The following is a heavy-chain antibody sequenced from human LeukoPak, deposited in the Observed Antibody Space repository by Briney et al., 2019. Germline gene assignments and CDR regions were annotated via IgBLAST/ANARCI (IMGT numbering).Heavy chain of an antibody. CDR1: GFTFSHYW. D-gene: IGHD2-8*01. V-gene: IGHV3-7*01. Sequence: GGSLRLSCDASGFTFSHYWMTWYRQAPGKGLEWVANLNQDGSVQAYGDSVRGRFTISRDNAKNSVYIQMSSLRVEDTAMYYCARDHNVADVWGQGTMVTVSS. CDR3: ARDHNVADV. CDR2: LNQDGSVQ. J-gene: IGHJ3*01.